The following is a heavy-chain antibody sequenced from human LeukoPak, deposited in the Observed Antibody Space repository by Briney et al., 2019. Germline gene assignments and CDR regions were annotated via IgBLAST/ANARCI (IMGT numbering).Heavy chain of an antibody. Sequence: SQTLSLTCAVSGGSISSGGYSWSWIRQPPGKGLEWIGYIYHSGSTYYNPSLKSRVTISVDRSKNQFSLKLSSVTAADTAVYYCARGGTVTLYYYYGMDVWGQGTTATVSS. J-gene: IGHJ6*02. CDR3: ARGGTVTLYYYYGMDV. V-gene: IGHV4-30-2*01. CDR1: GGSISSGGYS. D-gene: IGHD4-17*01. CDR2: IYHSGST.